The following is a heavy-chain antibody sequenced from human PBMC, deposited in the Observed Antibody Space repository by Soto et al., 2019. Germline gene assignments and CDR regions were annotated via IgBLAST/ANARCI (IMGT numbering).Heavy chain of an antibody. CDR1: GYKFSTYA. CDR2: ITPNSGYT. Sequence: QLQLTQSGGEARTPGASVRVSCAASGYKFSTYAISWLRQAPGQGLEWMGLITPNSGYTNYAQKFQGRLILTTDIPSSTAYMELTSLRYDDTAIYYCATSYDTGFDPWGQGTLVSVS. CDR3: ATSYDTGFDP. V-gene: IGHV1-18*01. D-gene: IGHD3-9*01. J-gene: IGHJ5*02.